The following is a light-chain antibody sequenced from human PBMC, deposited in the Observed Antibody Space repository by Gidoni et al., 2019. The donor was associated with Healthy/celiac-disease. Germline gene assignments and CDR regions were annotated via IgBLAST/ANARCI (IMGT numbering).Light chain of an antibody. CDR3: QKYNSAPRT. CDR2: AAS. Sequence: DIQMTQSPSSLSASVGDRVTLTFRASQGISNYLAWYQQKPGKVPKLLFYAASTFQSWVPSRFSGSGSGTDFTLTISSLQPEDVATYYCQKYNSAPRTFGQGTKVEIK. V-gene: IGKV1-27*01. CDR1: QGISNY. J-gene: IGKJ1*01.